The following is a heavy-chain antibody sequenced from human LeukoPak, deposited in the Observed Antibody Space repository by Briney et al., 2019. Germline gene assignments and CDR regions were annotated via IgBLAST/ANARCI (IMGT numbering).Heavy chain of an antibody. D-gene: IGHD5-18*01. CDR3: ARAPWIGYSYGSRLKQSYFDY. J-gene: IGHJ4*02. CDR1: GGSISSSSYY. Sequence: SETLSLTCTVSGGSISSSSYYWGWIRQPPGKGLEWIGSIYYSGSTYYNPSLKSRVTISVDTSKNQFSLKLSSVTAADTAVYYCARAPWIGYSYGSRLKQSYFDYWGQGTLVTVSS. CDR2: IYYSGST. V-gene: IGHV4-39*07.